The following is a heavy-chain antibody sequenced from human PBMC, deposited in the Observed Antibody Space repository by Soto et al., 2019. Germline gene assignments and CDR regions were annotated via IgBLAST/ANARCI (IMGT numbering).Heavy chain of an antibody. J-gene: IGHJ4*02. CDR3: ARFSNYPDY. D-gene: IGHD3-3*02. CDR2: ISSSSDYI. V-gene: IGHV3-21*01. CDR1: VFTFSTYS. Sequence: GGSLRLSCAASVFTFSTYSMNWVRQAPGKGLEWVSSISSSSDYINYADSMKGRFTISRDNAKNSLYLQMNSLRVEDTAVYYCARFSNYPDYWGQGTLVTVSS.